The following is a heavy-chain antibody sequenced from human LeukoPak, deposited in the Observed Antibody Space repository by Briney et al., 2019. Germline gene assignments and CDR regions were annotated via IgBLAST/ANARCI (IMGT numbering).Heavy chain of an antibody. Sequence: GGSLRLSCAASGFTFRNSWMTWVRQSPGKGLEWVASINNDGTEKYYGDSVDRRFSISRDNSKDSLYLQMNFLRPEDASTYYCARDSGYSTFDLWGQGTRVIVSS. J-gene: IGHJ4*02. CDR2: INNDGTEK. D-gene: IGHD5-18*01. V-gene: IGHV3-7*01. CDR1: GFTFRNSW. CDR3: ARDSGYSTFDL.